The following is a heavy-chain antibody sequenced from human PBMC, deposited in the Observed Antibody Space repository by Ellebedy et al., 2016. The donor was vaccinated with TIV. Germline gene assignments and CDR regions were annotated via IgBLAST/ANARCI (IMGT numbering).Heavy chain of an antibody. V-gene: IGHV4-39*01. CDR1: GGSISSSSYY. CDR2: IYYSGST. CDR3: ARYQLLSGVFDP. D-gene: IGHD2-2*01. J-gene: IGHJ5*02. Sequence: SETLSLXXTVSGGSISSSSYYWGWIRQPPGKGLEWIGSIYYSGSTYYNPSLKSRVTISVDTSKNQFSLKLSSVTAADTAVYYCARYQLLSGVFDPWGQGTLVTVSS.